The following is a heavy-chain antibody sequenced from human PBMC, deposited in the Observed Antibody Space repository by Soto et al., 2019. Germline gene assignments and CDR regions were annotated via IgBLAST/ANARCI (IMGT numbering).Heavy chain of an antibody. D-gene: IGHD3-16*01. Sequence: EVQLVQSGAEVKKPGATVKLSCRVSGFTFSDYYINWVQQAPGKGLEWMGLVNPEDGETIYAENFQGRLTITADTSTDTAYMELTSLRSEDTAVYYCATGYRARLRYFDPWGQGTLVTVSS. J-gene: IGHJ5*02. CDR3: ATGYRARLRYFDP. CDR2: VNPEDGET. CDR1: GFTFSDYY. V-gene: IGHV1-69-2*01.